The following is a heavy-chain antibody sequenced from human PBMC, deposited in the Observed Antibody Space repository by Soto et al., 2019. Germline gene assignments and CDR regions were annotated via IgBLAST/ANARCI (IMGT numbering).Heavy chain of an antibody. J-gene: IGHJ4*02. CDR3: ARDGGEYGDYDY. Sequence: QVQLVQSGTEVKMPGASVKVSCKASGYTFTGYYMHWVRQVPGQGLEWMGWINSRTGVTNYAQKFQGWVTMTRDTSISTAYMEVNRLKSDDTAVYYCARDGGEYGDYDYWGQGTLVTVSS. CDR1: GYTFTGYY. D-gene: IGHD4-17*01. V-gene: IGHV1-2*04. CDR2: INSRTGVT.